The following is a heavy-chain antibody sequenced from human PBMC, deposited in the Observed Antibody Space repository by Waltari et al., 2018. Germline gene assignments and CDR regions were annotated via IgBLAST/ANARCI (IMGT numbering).Heavy chain of an antibody. V-gene: IGHV1-2*02. CDR2: INPNSGGT. CDR3: ARSKIVVVPAAIRFFDY. Sequence: QVQLVQSGAEVKKPGASVKVSCKASGYPFTGYYMHWVRQAPGQGLEWMGWINPNSGGTNYAQKFQGRVTMTRDTSISTAYMELSRLRSDDTAVYYCARSKIVVVPAAIRFFDYWGQGTLVTVSS. CDR1: GYPFTGYY. D-gene: IGHD2-2*02. J-gene: IGHJ4*02.